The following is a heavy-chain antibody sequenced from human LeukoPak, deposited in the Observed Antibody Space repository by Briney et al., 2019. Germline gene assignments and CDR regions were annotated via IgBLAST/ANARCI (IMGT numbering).Heavy chain of an antibody. J-gene: IGHJ4*02. CDR3: ARHSRDGPEDY. CDR1: GGPSSSYY. Sequence: SETLSLTCTVSGGPSSSYYWSWIRQPPGKGLEWIGYIYYSGSTNYNSSLKSRVTISVDTSKNQFSLKLSSVTAADTAVYYCARHSRDGPEDYWGQGTLVTVSS. CDR2: IYYSGST. D-gene: IGHD5-24*01. V-gene: IGHV4-59*08.